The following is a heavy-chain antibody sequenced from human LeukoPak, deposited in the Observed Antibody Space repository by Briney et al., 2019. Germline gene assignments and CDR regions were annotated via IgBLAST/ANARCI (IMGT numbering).Heavy chain of an antibody. J-gene: IGHJ4*02. D-gene: IGHD5-18*01. CDR2: IYYSGST. Sequence: SETLSLTCTVSGGSISSGDYCWSWIRQPPGKGLEWIGYIYYSGSTYYNPSLKSRATISVDTSKNQFSLKLSSVTAADTAVYYCARTPDTAMVEDYWGQGTLVTVSS. V-gene: IGHV4-30-4*01. CDR3: ARTPDTAMVEDY. CDR1: GGSISSGDYC.